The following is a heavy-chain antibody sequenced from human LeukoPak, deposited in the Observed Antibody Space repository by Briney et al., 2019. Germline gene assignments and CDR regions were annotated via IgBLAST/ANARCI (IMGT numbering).Heavy chain of an antibody. Sequence: SETLSLTCTVSGGSISSYYWSWIRQPAGKGLEWIGRIYTSGSTNYNPSLKSRVTISVDTSKNQFSLKLSSVTAADTAVYYCARKGSSGSSHWFDPWGQGTLVTVSS. CDR2: IYTSGST. V-gene: IGHV4-4*07. CDR1: GGSISSYY. CDR3: ARKGSSGSSHWFDP. J-gene: IGHJ5*02. D-gene: IGHD6-25*01.